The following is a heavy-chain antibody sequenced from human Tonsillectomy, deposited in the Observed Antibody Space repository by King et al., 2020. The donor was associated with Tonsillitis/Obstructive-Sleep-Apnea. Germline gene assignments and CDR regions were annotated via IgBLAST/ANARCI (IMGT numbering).Heavy chain of an antibody. Sequence: QLQESGPGLVKPSETLSLTCTASGGSISSSSHYWGWIRQPPGKGPEWIGSIYYSGSTYYNPSLQSRVTISVDTSKNQFSLKLSSVTAADTAVYYCARQQAYYYDSSGYSDWYFDLWGRGTLVTVSS. V-gene: IGHV4-39*01. CDR1: GGSISSSSHY. CDR2: IYYSGST. CDR3: ARQQAYYYDSSGYSDWYFDL. J-gene: IGHJ2*01. D-gene: IGHD3-22*01.